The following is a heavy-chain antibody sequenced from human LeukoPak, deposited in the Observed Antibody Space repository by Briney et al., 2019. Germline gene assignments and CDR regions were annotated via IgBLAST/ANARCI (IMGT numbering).Heavy chain of an antibody. CDR3: AKQSIVLGELSAFDY. J-gene: IGHJ4*02. V-gene: IGHV4-39*01. Sequence: PSETLSLTCTVSGGSISSSSYYWGWIRQPPGKGLEWSGSIYYSGSTYYNPSLKSRVTISVDTSKNQFSLKLSSVTAADTAELYCAKQSIVLGELSAFDYWGQGTLVTVSS. CDR1: GGSISSSSYY. D-gene: IGHD3-16*02. CDR2: IYYSGST.